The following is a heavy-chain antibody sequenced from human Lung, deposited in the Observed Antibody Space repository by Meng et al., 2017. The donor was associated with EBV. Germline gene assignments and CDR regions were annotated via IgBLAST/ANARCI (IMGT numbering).Heavy chain of an antibody. D-gene: IGHD5-12*01. Sequence: QAPLQESGPGLVKPSETLALTCTFCSASVSRNSYYWSWIRQPPGKGLEWIGHIYPSGSTNYNPSLASRVTISVDTSKNQFSLKLSSVIAADTAVYHCVRVQKRTSGWLRLNWGRGILVTVSS. J-gene: IGHJ4*02. CDR1: SASVSRNSYY. CDR2: IYPSGST. V-gene: IGHV4-61*01. CDR3: VRVQKRTSGWLRLN.